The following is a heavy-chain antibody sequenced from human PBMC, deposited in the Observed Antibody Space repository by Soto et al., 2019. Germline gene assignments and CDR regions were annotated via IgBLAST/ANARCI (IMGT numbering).Heavy chain of an antibody. V-gene: IGHV4-61*01. Sequence: QVQLQESGPGLVKPSETLSLTCTVSGGSVSSGSYYWSWIRQPPGKGLEWIGYIYYSGSTNYNPSLKRRVTISVDTSKNQFSLKLSSVTAADTAVYYCARARVRSTTRSFDYWGQGTLVTVSS. CDR2: IYYSGST. CDR3: ARARVRSTTRSFDY. J-gene: IGHJ4*02. CDR1: GGSVSSGSYY. D-gene: IGHD4-4*01.